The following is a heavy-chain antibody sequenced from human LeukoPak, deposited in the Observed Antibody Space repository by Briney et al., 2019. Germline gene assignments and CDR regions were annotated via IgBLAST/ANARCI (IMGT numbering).Heavy chain of an antibody. J-gene: IGHJ3*02. Sequence: ASVKVSCKASGYTFTNYGISWVRQAPGQGLEWMGWISVHNGNTNYAQKLQGRVTMTTDTSTSTAYMELRSLRSDDTAVYYCARVRGLQWLATRGTDDAFDIWGQGTMVTVSS. CDR1: GYTFTNYG. D-gene: IGHD6-19*01. V-gene: IGHV1-18*01. CDR2: ISVHNGNT. CDR3: ARVRGLQWLATRGTDDAFDI.